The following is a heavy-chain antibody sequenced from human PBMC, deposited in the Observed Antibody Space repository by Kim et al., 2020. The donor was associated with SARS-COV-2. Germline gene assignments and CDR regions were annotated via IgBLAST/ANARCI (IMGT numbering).Heavy chain of an antibody. Sequence: SVKVSCKASGGTFSSYAISWVRQAPGQGLEWMGGIIPIFGTANYAQKFQGRVTITADESTSTAYMELSSLRSEDTAVYYCALGWFGESYYYYGMDVWGQGTTVTVSS. CDR1: GGTFSSYA. CDR3: ALGWFGESYYYYGMDV. V-gene: IGHV1-69*13. CDR2: IIPIFGTA. J-gene: IGHJ6*02. D-gene: IGHD3-10*01.